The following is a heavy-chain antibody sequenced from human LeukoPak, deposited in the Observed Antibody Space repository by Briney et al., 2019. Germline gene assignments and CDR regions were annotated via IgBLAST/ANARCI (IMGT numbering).Heavy chain of an antibody. V-gene: IGHV3-30-3*01. CDR1: GFTFSSYA. Sequence: PGGSLRLSCAASGFTFSSYAMHWVREAPGKGLERVAVISYDGSNKYYADSVKGRFTISRDNSKNTLYLQMNSLRAEDTAVYYCARVPTHYYYCMDVWGQGTTVTVSS. CDR2: ISYDGSNK. D-gene: IGHD4-11*01. J-gene: IGHJ6*02. CDR3: ARVPTHYYYCMDV.